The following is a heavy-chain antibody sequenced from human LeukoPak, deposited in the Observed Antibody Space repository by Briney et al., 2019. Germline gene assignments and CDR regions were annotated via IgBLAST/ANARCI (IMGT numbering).Heavy chain of an antibody. CDR1: GGSISSSGYY. D-gene: IGHD1-26*01. J-gene: IGHJ5*02. V-gene: IGHV4-39*01. CDR3: ARHEFSGSYYGLSWFDP. CDR2: IYYSGST. Sequence: SETLSLTCTVSGGSISSSGYYWGWIRQPPGKGLEWIASIYYSGSTYYNPSLKSRVTISVDTSKNQLSLKLSSLTAADTAVYYCARHEFSGSYYGLSWFDPWGQGTLVTVSS.